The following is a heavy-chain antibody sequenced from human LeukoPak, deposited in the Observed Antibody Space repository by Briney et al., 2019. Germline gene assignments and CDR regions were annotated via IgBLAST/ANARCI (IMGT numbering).Heavy chain of an antibody. Sequence: SETLSLTCIVSGGSIIGYYWSWIRQPPRKGLEWIGYIYYSGRTNYSPSLESRVTISVDTSRSQFSLQLSSVTAADTAVYYCARTYCSSTSCYLFHFDYWGQGILVTVSS. CDR3: ARTYCSSTSCYLFHFDY. J-gene: IGHJ4*02. D-gene: IGHD2-2*01. CDR2: IYYSGRT. CDR1: GGSIIGYY. V-gene: IGHV4-59*01.